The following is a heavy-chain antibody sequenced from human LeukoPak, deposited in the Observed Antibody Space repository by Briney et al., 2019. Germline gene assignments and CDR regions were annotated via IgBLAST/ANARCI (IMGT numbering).Heavy chain of an antibody. CDR1: RFTFSDYY. CDR2: IKEDGSEK. Sequence: GGSLRLSCAASRFTFSDYYMTWVRQAPGRGLEWVANIKEDGSEKNYVDSVKGRFTISRDNAKNTLHLQMNSLRAEDTAVYYCAKGPLLWDWGQGTLVTVSS. D-gene: IGHD2/OR15-2a*01. V-gene: IGHV3-7*03. CDR3: AKGPLLWD. J-gene: IGHJ4*02.